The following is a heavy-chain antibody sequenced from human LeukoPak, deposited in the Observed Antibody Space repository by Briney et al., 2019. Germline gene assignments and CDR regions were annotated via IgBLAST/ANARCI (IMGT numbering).Heavy chain of an antibody. CDR1: GFTFSSHS. CDR3: AREGYSSSWYSSAFDI. CDR2: ISSSSSTI. J-gene: IGHJ3*02. V-gene: IGHV3-48*02. Sequence: PGGSLRLSCAASGFTFSSHSMNWVRQAPGKGLEWVSYISSSSSTIYYADPVKGRFTISRDNAKNSLYLQMNSLRDEDTAVYYCAREGYSSSWYSSAFDIWGQGTMVTVSS. D-gene: IGHD6-13*01.